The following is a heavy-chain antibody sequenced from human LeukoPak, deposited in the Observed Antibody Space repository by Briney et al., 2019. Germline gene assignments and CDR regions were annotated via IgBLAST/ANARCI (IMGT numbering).Heavy chain of an antibody. J-gene: IGHJ4*02. CDR3: ARGGPGRYYDILTGYSEPGGYYFDY. Sequence: PSETLSLTCTVSGGSISSGGYYWSWIRQPPRQRLVCLGYIFYRGRTHYNPSLKSRVTISVDTSKNQFSLKLSSVTAADTAVYYCARGGPGRYYDILTGYSEPGGYYFDYWGQGTLVTVSS. CDR2: IFYRGRT. CDR1: GGSISSGGYY. D-gene: IGHD3-9*01. V-gene: IGHV4-31*03.